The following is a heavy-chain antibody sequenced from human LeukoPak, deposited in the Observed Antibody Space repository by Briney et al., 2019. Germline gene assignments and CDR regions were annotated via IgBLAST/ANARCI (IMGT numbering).Heavy chain of an antibody. D-gene: IGHD3-22*01. V-gene: IGHV4-38-2*02. Sequence: PSETLSLTCTVSAYSISSGYYWGWIRQPPGKGLEWIGSLSHSGSTKYNPSLKSRVTISVDTSKNQFSLKVRSVTAADTAVYFCASTPLYYYDNSGYYGHWGQGTLVTVSS. CDR2: LSHSGST. J-gene: IGHJ4*02. CDR1: AYSISSGYY. CDR3: ASTPLYYYDNSGYYGH.